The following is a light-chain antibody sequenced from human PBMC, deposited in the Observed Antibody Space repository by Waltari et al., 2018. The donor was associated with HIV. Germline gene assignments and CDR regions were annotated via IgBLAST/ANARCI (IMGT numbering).Light chain of an antibody. CDR2: DAS. CDR1: QSVRSL. J-gene: IGKJ4*01. CDR3: QQRSNWPLT. V-gene: IGKV3-11*01. Sequence: EIVLTQSPATLSLSPGERATLSCGASQSVRSLIAWYQQKPGQAPRLPIYDASNRATGIPARFSGSGSGTDFTLTISSLEPEDFAVYYCQQRSNWPLTFGGGTEVEIK.